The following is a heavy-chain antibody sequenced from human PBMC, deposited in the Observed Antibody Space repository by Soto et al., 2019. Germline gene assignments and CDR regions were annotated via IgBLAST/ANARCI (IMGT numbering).Heavy chain of an antibody. CDR3: ARDGSYDILTGYYPHYYYYYMDV. D-gene: IGHD3-9*01. CDR1: GLIFSNYK. V-gene: IGHV3-74*01. CDR2: INTDGSIT. J-gene: IGHJ6*03. Sequence: GGSLRLSCAASGLIFSNYKMHWVFQTPGKGLVWVSRINTDGSITDYADSVKGRFTISRDNSKNTLYLQMNSLRAEDTAVYYCARDGSYDILTGYYPHYYYYYMDVWGKGTTVTVSS.